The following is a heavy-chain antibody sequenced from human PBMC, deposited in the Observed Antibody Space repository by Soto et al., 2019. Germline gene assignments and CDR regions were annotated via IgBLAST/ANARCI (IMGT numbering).Heavy chain of an antibody. J-gene: IGHJ4*02. CDR3: ASAPYYDSSGYYYDY. CDR2: IIPIFGTA. V-gene: IGHV1-69*12. Sequence: QVQLVQSGAEVKKPGSSVKVSCKASGGTFSSYAISWVRQAPGQGLEWMGGIIPIFGTANYAQKFQGRVTITADESTITADRELRSLRSEDTAVYYGASAPYYDSSGYYYDYWGQGTLVTVSS. CDR1: GGTFSSYA. D-gene: IGHD3-22*01.